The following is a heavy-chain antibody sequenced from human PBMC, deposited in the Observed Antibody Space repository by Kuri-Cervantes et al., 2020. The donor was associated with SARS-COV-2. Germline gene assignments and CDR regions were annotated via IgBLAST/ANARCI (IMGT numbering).Heavy chain of an antibody. CDR1: GFTFSSYE. J-gene: IGHJ4*02. D-gene: IGHD3-16*01. CDR2: ISSSGSTT. Sequence: GESLKISCAASGFTFSSYEMNWVRQAPGKGLEWVSYISSSGSTTYYADSVKGRFTISRDNAKNSLYLQMNSLRAEDTAVYYCAPRGEGSGFDYWGQGTLVTVSS. V-gene: IGHV3-48*03. CDR3: APRGEGSGFDY.